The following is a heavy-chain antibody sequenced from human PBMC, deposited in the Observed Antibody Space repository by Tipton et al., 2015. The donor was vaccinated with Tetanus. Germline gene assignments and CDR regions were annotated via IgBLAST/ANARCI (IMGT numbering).Heavy chain of an antibody. V-gene: IGHV1-69*06. Sequence: QLVQSGAEVKKPGSSVKVSCKASGGTFSSYAISWVRQAPGQGLEWMGGIIPIFGTANYAQKFQGRVTITADKSTSTAYMELSSLRAEDTAVYYWARAIAAAGNYYYYGMDVWGQGPTVTVSS. CDR1: GGTFSSYA. J-gene: IGHJ6*02. D-gene: IGHD6-13*01. CDR3: ARAIAAAGNYYYYGMDV. CDR2: IIPIFGTA.